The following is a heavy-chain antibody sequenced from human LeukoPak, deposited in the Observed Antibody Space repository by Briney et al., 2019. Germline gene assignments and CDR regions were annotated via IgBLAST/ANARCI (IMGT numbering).Heavy chain of an antibody. CDR2: IYTSGST. CDR1: GGSISSYY. V-gene: IGHV4-4*07. D-gene: IGHD5-18*01. Sequence: SETLSLTCTVSGGSISSYYWSWIRQPAGKGLEWIGRIYTSGSTNYNPSLKSRVTMSVDTSKNQFSLKLSSVTAADTAVYYCARGGRSKRGYSYGYAAFDIWGQGTMVTVSS. CDR3: ARGGRSKRGYSYGYAAFDI. J-gene: IGHJ3*02.